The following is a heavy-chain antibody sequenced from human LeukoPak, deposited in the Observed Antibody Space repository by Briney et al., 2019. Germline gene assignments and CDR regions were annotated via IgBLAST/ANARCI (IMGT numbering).Heavy chain of an antibody. CDR3: ARDGYPIVGATPGTLVPDY. Sequence: ASVKVSCKASGYTFTGYYMHWVRQAPGQGLEWMGWINPNSGGTNYAQKFQGRVTMARDTSISTASMELSRLRSDDTAVYYCARDGYPIVGATPGTLVPDYWGQGTLVTVSS. CDR1: GYTFTGYY. J-gene: IGHJ4*02. CDR2: INPNSGGT. V-gene: IGHV1-2*02. D-gene: IGHD1-26*01.